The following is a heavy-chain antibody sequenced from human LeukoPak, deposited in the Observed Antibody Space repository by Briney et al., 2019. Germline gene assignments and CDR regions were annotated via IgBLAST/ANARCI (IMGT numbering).Heavy chain of an antibody. CDR1: GGTFSSYA. CDR3: ARVYLYRDTAMPFDY. D-gene: IGHD5-18*01. CDR2: IIPIFGTA. J-gene: IGHJ4*02. Sequence: AASVKVSCKASGGTFSSYAISWVRQAPGQGLEWMGGIIPIFGTANYAQKFQGRVTITTDESTSTAYMELSSLRSEDTAVYYCARVYLYRDTAMPFDYWGQGTLVTVSS. V-gene: IGHV1-69*05.